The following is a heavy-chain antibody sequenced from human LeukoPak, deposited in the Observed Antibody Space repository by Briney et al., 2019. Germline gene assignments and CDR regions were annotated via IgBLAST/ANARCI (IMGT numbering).Heavy chain of an antibody. CDR2: IYISGSP. J-gene: IGHJ4*02. V-gene: IGHV4-61*02. CDR3: ARGKVSGWYPYYFDY. D-gene: IGHD6-19*01. Sequence: SETLSLTCTVSGVSIRSGSYYWSWIRQPAGKGLEWIGRIYISGSPNYKPPLKSRVTISVDTSKNQFALKLSSVTAADTAVYYCARGKVSGWYPYYFDYWGQGTLVTVSS. CDR1: GVSIRSGSYY.